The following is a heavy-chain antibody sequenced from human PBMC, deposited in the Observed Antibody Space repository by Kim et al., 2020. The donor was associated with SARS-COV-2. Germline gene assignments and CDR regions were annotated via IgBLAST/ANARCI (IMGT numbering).Heavy chain of an antibody. CDR3: ARPAVAGTRHFDY. D-gene: IGHD6-19*01. Sequence: AQKVQGRVTITADESTSTAYMDLSSLRSEDTAVYYCARPAVAGTRHFDYWGQGTLVTVSS. V-gene: IGHV1-69*01. J-gene: IGHJ4*02.